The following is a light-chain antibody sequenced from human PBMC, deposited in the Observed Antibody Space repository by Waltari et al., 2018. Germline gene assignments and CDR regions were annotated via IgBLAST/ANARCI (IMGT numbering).Light chain of an antibody. J-gene: IGKJ1*01. CDR2: GAS. CDR1: QCVSSN. V-gene: IGKV3-15*01. Sequence: EIVMTQSPATLSVSPGERANLSCRASQCVSSNLAWYQQRPGQAPRLLISGASTRATGIPARFSGSGSGTEFTLTISILQSEDFAVYYCQQYNDWPRTFGQGTRVEVK. CDR3: QQYNDWPRT.